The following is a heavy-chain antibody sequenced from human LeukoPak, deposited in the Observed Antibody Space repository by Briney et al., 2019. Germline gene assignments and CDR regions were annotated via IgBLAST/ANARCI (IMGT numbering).Heavy chain of an antibody. V-gene: IGHV4-61*02. Sequence: SETLSLTCTVSGGSISSGSYYWSWIRQPAGKGLEWIGRIYTSGSTNYNPSLKSRVTISVDTSKNQFSLKLSSVTAADTAVYYCARVTQTEYSYGYPGDYYYYYYMDVWGKGTTVTISS. CDR3: ARVTQTEYSYGYPGDYYYYYYMDV. CDR2: IYTSGST. J-gene: IGHJ6*03. D-gene: IGHD5-18*01. CDR1: GGSISSGSYY.